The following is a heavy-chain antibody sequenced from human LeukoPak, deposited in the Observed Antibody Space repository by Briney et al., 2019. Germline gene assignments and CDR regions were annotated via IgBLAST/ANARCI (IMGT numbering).Heavy chain of an antibody. D-gene: IGHD2-21*02. CDR3: AKDRSFPILHLDY. J-gene: IGHJ4*02. Sequence: GGSLRLSCAASGFTFSSYAMSWVRQAPGKGLEWVSGIVGSGVTTYYADSVKGRFTISRDNSKNTLYLQMNSLRAEDTAVYYCAKDRSFPILHLDYWGQGTLVTVSS. CDR1: GFTFSSYA. CDR2: IVGSGVTT. V-gene: IGHV3-23*01.